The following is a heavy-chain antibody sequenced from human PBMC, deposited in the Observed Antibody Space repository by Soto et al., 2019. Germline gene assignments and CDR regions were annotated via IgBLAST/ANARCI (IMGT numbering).Heavy chain of an antibody. Sequence: PRGSLRLSCAASGFTFSDAWINWVRQAPGKGLEWVGRIKSKTDGGTTDFAAPVKGRFAISRDDSRDMVYMQMYSLKTDDTAVYYCTTDSLFTGQLVRMDNWGHGTLVTVSS. D-gene: IGHD3-9*01. CDR1: GFTFSDAW. J-gene: IGHJ4*01. V-gene: IGHV3-15*07. CDR3: TTDSLFTGQLVRMDN. CDR2: IKSKTDGGTT.